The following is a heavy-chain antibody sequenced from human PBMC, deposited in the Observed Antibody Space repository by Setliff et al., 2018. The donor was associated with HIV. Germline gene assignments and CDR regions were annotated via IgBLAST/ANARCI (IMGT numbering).Heavy chain of an antibody. CDR1: GYSFTNYD. CDR2: MNPKSGKT. J-gene: IGHJ6*03. Sequence: ASVKVSCKASGYSFTNYDINWVRQATGQGLEWMGWMNPKSGKTGYAQKFQGRVTIARDTSISTVYMDLDSLRSDDAAVYYCARGFYDFFYNYYMDGWGKGTTVTVSS. CDR3: ARGFYDFFYNYYMDG. D-gene: IGHD3-3*01. V-gene: IGHV1-8*03.